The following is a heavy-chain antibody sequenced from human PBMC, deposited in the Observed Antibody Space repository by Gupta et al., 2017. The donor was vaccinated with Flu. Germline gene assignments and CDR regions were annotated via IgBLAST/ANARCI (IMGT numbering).Heavy chain of an antibody. J-gene: IGHJ5*02. CDR1: GYTFTGYY. CDR3: AREGQPDYSSSRPFNWFDP. D-gene: IGHD6-13*01. CDR2: INPDSGGT. V-gene: IGHV1-2*02. Sequence: HSEAEVQKPGASLKVSCKASGYTFTGYYIHWVRQAPGQGLEWMGWINPDSGGTNYAQKFQGRVTMTRDTSISTAFMELSSLRSDDTAVYYCAREGQPDYSSSRPFNWFDPWGQGTLVTVSS.